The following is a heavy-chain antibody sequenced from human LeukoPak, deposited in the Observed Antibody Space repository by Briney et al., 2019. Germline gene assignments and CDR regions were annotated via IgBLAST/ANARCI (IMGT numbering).Heavy chain of an antibody. V-gene: IGHV4-59*08. Sequence: KSSETLSLTCTVSGGSIGSYYWSWIRQPPGKGLEWIGYIYYSGSTNYNPSLKSRVTISVDTSKNQFSLKLSSVTAADTAVYYCARHGGSSSWYRPFDYWGQGTLVTVSS. CDR3: ARHGGSSSWYRPFDY. CDR1: GGSIGSYY. D-gene: IGHD6-13*01. J-gene: IGHJ4*02. CDR2: IYYSGST.